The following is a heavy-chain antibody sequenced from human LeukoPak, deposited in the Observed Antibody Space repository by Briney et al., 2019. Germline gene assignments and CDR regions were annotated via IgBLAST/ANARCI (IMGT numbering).Heavy chain of an antibody. CDR3: ARGLGRDCSGGSCYSLYYYYYGMDV. V-gene: IGHV4-34*01. CDR2: INHSGST. J-gene: IGHJ6*02. Sequence: SETLSLTCAVYGGSFSGYYWSWIRQPPGKGLEWIGKINHSGSTNYNPSLKSRVTISVDTSKNQFSLKLSSVTAADTAVYYCARGLGRDCSGGSCYSLYYYYYGMDVWGQGTTVTVSS. CDR1: GGSFSGYY. D-gene: IGHD2-15*01.